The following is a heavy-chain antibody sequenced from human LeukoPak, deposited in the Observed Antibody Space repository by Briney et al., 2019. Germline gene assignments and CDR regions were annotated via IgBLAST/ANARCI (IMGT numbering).Heavy chain of an antibody. D-gene: IGHD4-17*01. CDR2: MSYDGTHK. V-gene: IGHV3-30*18. Sequence: GGSLRLSCAASGFTFSNYGLHWVRQAPGKGLEWVAFMSYDGTHKYYADSARGQFTISRDNSKNTLFLQMNSLRTEDTAVYYCAKDFGYGDCFDYWGQGTVVTVSS. CDR1: GFTFSNYG. J-gene: IGHJ4*02. CDR3: AKDFGYGDCFDY.